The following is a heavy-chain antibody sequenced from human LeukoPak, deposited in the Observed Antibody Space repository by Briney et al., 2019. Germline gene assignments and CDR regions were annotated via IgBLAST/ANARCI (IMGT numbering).Heavy chain of an antibody. D-gene: IGHD2-2*01. CDR2: ISAYNGNT. CDR3: ARDQNDIVVVPAALIGAFDI. CDR1: GYTFTSYG. V-gene: IGHV1-18*01. Sequence: GASVKVSCKASGYTFTSYGISWVRQAPGQGLEWMGWISAYNGNTNYAQKLQGRVTMTTDTSTSTAYMELRSLRSDDTAVYYCARDQNDIVVVPAALIGAFDIWGQGTMVTVSS. J-gene: IGHJ3*02.